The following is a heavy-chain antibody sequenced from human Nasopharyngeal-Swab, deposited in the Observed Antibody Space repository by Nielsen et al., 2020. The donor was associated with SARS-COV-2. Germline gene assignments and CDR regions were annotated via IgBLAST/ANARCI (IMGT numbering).Heavy chain of an antibody. D-gene: IGHD3-10*01. J-gene: IGHJ6*02. CDR3: ARGAYYGSGSYFHYYYGMDV. V-gene: IGHV1-46*01. Sequence: WVRQAPGQGLEWMGIINPSDGSTSYAQKFQGRVTMTRDTSTSTVYMELSSLRSEDTAVYYCARGAYYGSGSYFHYYYGMDVWGQGTTVTVSS. CDR2: INPSDGST.